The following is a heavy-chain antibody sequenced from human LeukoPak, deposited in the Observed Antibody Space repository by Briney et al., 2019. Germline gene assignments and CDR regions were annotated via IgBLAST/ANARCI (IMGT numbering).Heavy chain of an antibody. CDR1: GYRFISNY. CDR2: MHPGNGNT. Sequence: ASVKVSCKASGYRFISNYIQWVREAPGLGPEWMGWMHPGNGNTRYAEKFQGRVTMTRDTSINTAYMDLSSLRSDDTAVYYCAREGSYCVGGDCYSFDFWGQGTLITVSS. CDR3: AREGSYCVGGDCYSFDF. D-gene: IGHD2-21*02. J-gene: IGHJ4*02. V-gene: IGHV1-2*02.